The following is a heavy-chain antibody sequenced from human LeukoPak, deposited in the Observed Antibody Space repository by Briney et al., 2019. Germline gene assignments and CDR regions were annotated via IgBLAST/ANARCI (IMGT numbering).Heavy chain of an antibody. D-gene: IGHD3-22*01. CDR2: IYYSGST. CDR3: ARVHRSGYLFDY. Sequence: SETLSLTCTVSGGSIRSYYWSWIRQPPGKGLEWIGYIYYSGSTNYNPSLKSRVTISVDTSKNQFSLKLSSVTAADTAVYYCARVHRSGYLFDYWGQGTLVTVSS. V-gene: IGHV4-59*01. J-gene: IGHJ4*02. CDR1: GGSIRSYY.